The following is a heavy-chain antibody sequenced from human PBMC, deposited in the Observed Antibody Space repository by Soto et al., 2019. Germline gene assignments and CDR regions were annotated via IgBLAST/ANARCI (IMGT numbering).Heavy chain of an antibody. J-gene: IGHJ6*02. CDR2: INPSGGST. Sequence: GASVKVSCKASGYTFTSYYMHWVRQAPGQGLERMGIINPSGGSTSYAQKFQGRVTMTRDTSTSTVYMELSSLRSEDTAVYYCARDYPIFDYDILTGYLNYYYYGMDVWGQGTTVTVSS. D-gene: IGHD3-9*01. V-gene: IGHV1-46*01. CDR1: GYTFTSYY. CDR3: ARDYPIFDYDILTGYLNYYYYGMDV.